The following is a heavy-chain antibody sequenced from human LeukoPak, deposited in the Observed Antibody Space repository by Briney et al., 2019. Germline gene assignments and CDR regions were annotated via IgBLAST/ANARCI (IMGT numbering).Heavy chain of an antibody. V-gene: IGHV1-69*13. CDR1: GGTFSSYA. Sequence: ASVKVSCKASGGTFSSYAISWVRQAPGQGLEWMGGIIPIFGTANYAQKFQGRVTITADESTSTAYMELSSLRSEDTAVYYCASRKMATTPGAHGGPFDYWGQGTLVTVSS. CDR3: ASRKMATTPGAHGGPFDY. CDR2: IIPIFGTA. D-gene: IGHD5-24*01. J-gene: IGHJ4*02.